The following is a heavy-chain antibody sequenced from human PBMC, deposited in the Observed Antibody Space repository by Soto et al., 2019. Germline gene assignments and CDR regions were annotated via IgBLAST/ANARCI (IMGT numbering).Heavy chain of an antibody. D-gene: IGHD3-22*01. CDR3: AHTYASSGYSPFDY. V-gene: IGHV2-5*02. CDR2: IYWDDDK. CDR1: GFSLSTSGVT. J-gene: IGHJ4*02. Sequence: SGPTLVNPTQTLTLTCTFSGFSLSTSGVTVGWIRQPPGKALEWLAVIYWDDDKRYSPSLKSRLTITKDTSENQVVLTMTNMDPVDTATYYCAHTYASSGYSPFDYWGQGTLVTVSS.